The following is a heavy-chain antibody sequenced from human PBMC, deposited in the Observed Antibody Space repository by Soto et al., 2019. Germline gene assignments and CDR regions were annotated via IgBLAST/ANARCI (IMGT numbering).Heavy chain of an antibody. V-gene: IGHV3-30-3*01. Sequence: VGSLRLSCAASGLTFSSYAMHWVRQAPGKGLEWVAVISYDGSNKYYADSVKGRFTISRDNSKNTLYLQMNSLRAEDTAVYYCARDGRGYYDSSGYYYPFNWFDPWGQGTLVTVSS. D-gene: IGHD3-22*01. CDR2: ISYDGSNK. CDR3: ARDGRGYYDSSGYYYPFNWFDP. CDR1: GLTFSSYA. J-gene: IGHJ5*02.